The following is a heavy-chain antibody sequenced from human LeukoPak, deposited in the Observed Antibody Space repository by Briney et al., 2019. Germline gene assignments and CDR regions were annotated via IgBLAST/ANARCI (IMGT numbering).Heavy chain of an antibody. CDR3: ARVVSADYDFWSGYYRTHYYYMDV. D-gene: IGHD3-3*01. J-gene: IGHJ6*03. CDR1: GYTFTSYG. CDR2: ISAYNGNT. Sequence: ASVKVSCKASGYTFTSYGISWVRQAPGQGLEWMGWISAYNGNTNYAQKLQGRVTMTTDTSTSTAYMELRSLRSDDTAMYYCARVVSADYDFWSGYYRTHYYYMDVWGKGTTVTVSS. V-gene: IGHV1-18*01.